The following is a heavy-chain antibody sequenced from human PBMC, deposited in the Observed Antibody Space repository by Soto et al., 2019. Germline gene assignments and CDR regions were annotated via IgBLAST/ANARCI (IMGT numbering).Heavy chain of an antibody. V-gene: IGHV3-30-3*01. CDR1: GFTFSNYA. D-gene: IGHD1-7*01. CDR3: AKDGRAGGTNYWYFDL. Sequence: QVQLVESGGGVVQPGTSLRLSCAASGFTFSNYAMNWVRQAPGKGLEWVAVISYDGSNKYYADSVKGRITISRDNSRNTLYLQMNSLRAEDTAMYYCAKDGRAGGTNYWYFDLWGRGTLVTVSS. J-gene: IGHJ2*01. CDR2: ISYDGSNK.